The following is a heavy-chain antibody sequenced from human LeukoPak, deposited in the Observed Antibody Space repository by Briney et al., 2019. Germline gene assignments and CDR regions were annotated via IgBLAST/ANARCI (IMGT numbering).Heavy chain of an antibody. Sequence: PGGSLRLSCAASGFIFRNYAMSWVRQAPGKGLEWVSAITGSGDTTYYAASVKGRFTISRDNSKNALYVEMNTLRAEDTAVYYCVKWGDYDILTGYYVPDFWGQGTLVTVSS. CDR3: VKWGDYDILTGYYVPDF. CDR2: ITGSGDTT. CDR1: GFIFRNYA. D-gene: IGHD3-9*01. J-gene: IGHJ4*02. V-gene: IGHV3-23*01.